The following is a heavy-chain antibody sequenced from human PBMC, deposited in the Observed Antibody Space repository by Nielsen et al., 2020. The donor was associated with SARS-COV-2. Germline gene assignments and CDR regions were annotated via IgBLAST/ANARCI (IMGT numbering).Heavy chain of an antibody. Sequence: GESLKISCAASGFAFSTYGMHWVRQAPGKGLEWLAVIWYDGSNKYYADSVKGRFTISRDNPKNTLFLQMNSLRAEDTALYYCARDKRPTIAVAGTLSAAGDFWGQGTLVTVSS. CDR3: ARDKRPTIAVAGTLSAAGDF. J-gene: IGHJ4*02. V-gene: IGHV3-33*08. D-gene: IGHD6-19*01. CDR1: GFAFSTYG. CDR2: IWYDGSNK.